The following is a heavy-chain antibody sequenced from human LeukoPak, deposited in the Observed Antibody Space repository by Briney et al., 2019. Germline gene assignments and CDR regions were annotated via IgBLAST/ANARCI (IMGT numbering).Heavy chain of an antibody. Sequence: GGSLRLSCAASGFTFSSYSMNWVRQAPGKGLEWVSSISSSSSYIYYTDSVKGRFTISRDNAKSSLYLQMNSLRAEDTAVYYCARGRDGYNFNYWGQGTLVTVSS. V-gene: IGHV3-21*01. CDR2: ISSSSSYI. CDR3: ARGRDGYNFNY. J-gene: IGHJ4*02. CDR1: GFTFSSYS. D-gene: IGHD5-24*01.